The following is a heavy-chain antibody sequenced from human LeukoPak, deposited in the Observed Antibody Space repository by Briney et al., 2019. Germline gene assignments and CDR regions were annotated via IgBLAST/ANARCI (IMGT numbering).Heavy chain of an antibody. D-gene: IGHD2-2*01. CDR1: GGSIRTYY. J-gene: IGHJ4*02. Sequence: SETLSLTCTVSGGSIRTYYWSWIRQPPGKGLEWIAYLYNSGNANYNPSLKSRVAISIDTSKNQFSLNLSSVTAADTAVYYCAKDDQYYFDYWGQGTLVTVSS. CDR2: LYNSGNA. V-gene: IGHV4-4*08. CDR3: AKDDQYYFDY.